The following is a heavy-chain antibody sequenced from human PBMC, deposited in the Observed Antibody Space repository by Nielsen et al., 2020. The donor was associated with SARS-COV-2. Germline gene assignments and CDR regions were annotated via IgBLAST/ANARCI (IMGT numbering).Heavy chain of an antibody. CDR1: GGSVSSNDW. CDR3: VRHSSGTNFDY. CDR2: VSHSGSI. Sequence: GSLRLSCAVSGGSVSSNDWWTWVRQSPGKGLEWIGEVSHSGSINYNPSLKSRVTVFMDTSKNQFSLKLSTVTAADTAVFYCVRHSSGTNFDYWGRGTLVTVSS. J-gene: IGHJ4*02. V-gene: IGHV4-4*02. D-gene: IGHD3-22*01.